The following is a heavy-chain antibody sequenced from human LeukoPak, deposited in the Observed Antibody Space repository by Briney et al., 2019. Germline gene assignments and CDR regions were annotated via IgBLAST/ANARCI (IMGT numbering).Heavy chain of an antibody. CDR2: IYSGGRT. CDR1: GFTVSSNY. Sequence: GGSLRLSCAASGFTVSSNYMSWVRQAPGKGLEWVSVIYSGGRTYYADSVKGRFTISRDNSKNTLYLQMNSLRAEDTAVYYCARVEGSGSYYYSFNYWGQGTLVTVSS. V-gene: IGHV3-66*01. J-gene: IGHJ4*02. D-gene: IGHD3-10*01. CDR3: ARVEGSGSYYYSFNY.